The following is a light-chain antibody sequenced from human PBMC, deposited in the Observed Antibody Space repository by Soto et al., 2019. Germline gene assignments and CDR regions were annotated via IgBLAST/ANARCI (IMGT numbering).Light chain of an antibody. CDR2: GAS. J-gene: IGKJ4*01. CDR1: LTINRK. Sequence: EIVMTQSPATLSVSPGERATLSCRASLTINRKLAWYQQKPGQAPRLLISGASTRATGIPARFSGSGSGTEFTLTISSLQSEDFAVYYCQQYYDYPPLIFGGGTKVEIK. CDR3: QQYYDYPPLI. V-gene: IGKV3-15*01.